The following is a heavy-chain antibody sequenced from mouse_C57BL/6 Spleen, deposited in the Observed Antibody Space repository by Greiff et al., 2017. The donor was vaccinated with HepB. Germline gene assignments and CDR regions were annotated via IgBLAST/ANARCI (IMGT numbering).Heavy chain of an antibody. Sequence: VQLQQSGPELVKPGASVNISCKASGYAFSSSWMNWVTQRPGKGLEWIGRIYPGDGDTNYNGKFKGKATLTADKSSSPAYMQLSSLTSEDSAVYCCARDYGSSYRDYYFDYWGQGTTLTVSS. CDR3: ARDYGSSYRDYYFDY. CDR1: GYAFSSSW. CDR2: IYPGDGDT. J-gene: IGHJ2*01. D-gene: IGHD1-1*01. V-gene: IGHV1-82*01.